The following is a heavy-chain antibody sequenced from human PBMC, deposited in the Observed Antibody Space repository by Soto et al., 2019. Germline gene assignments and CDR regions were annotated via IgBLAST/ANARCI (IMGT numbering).Heavy chain of an antibody. CDR1: GYTFTSYG. CDR2: ISAYNGNT. D-gene: IGHD2-15*01. CDR3: ARRRVVVVAAGVGDYDYYIDV. J-gene: IGHJ6*03. V-gene: IGHV1-18*01. Sequence: QVQLVQSGAEVKKPGASVKVSCKASGYTFTSYGISWVRQAPGQGLEWMGWISAYNGNTNYAQKLQGRVTMTTDTTTSTAYRELRSLRSDDTAVYYCARRRVVVVAAGVGDYDYYIDVWVKGTTFTFSS.